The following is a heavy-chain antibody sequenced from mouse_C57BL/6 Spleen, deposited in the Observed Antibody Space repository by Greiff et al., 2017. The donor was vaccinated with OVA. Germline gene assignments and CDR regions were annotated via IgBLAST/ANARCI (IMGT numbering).Heavy chain of an antibody. CDR3: AIDYGSSYGAY. CDR2: IHPSDSDT. J-gene: IGHJ2*01. CDR1: GYTFTSYW. D-gene: IGHD1-1*01. V-gene: IGHV1-74*01. Sequence: QVQLQQPGAELVKPGASVKVSCKASGYTFTSYWMHWVKQRPGQGLEWIGRIHPSDSDTNYNQKFKGKATLTVDKSSSTAYMQRSSLTSEDSAVYSCAIDYGSSYGAYWGQGTTLTVSS.